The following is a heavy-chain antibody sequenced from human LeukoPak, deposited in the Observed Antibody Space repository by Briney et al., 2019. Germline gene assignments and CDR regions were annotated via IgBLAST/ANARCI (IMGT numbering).Heavy chain of an antibody. CDR1: GYTFTSYA. V-gene: IGHV1-69*05. CDR2: IIPIFGTA. CDR3: ARDGYNSFDY. D-gene: IGHD5-24*01. Sequence: AASVKVSCKASGYTFTSYAMHWVRQAPGQGLEWMGGIIPIFGTANYAQKFQGRVTITTDESTSTAYMELSSLRSEDTAVYYCARDGYNSFDYRGQGTLVTVSS. J-gene: IGHJ4*02.